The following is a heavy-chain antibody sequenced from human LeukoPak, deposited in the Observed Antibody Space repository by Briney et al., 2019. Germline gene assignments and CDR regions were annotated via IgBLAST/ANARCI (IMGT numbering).Heavy chain of an antibody. J-gene: IGHJ4*02. CDR3: ATGRGSSSVVFDY. CDR1: GGSINSYY. D-gene: IGHD6-6*01. CDR2: IYTSGNT. V-gene: IGHV4-4*07. Sequence: PSETLSLTCTVSGGSINSYYWNWIRQPAGKGLEWIWRIYTSGNTNYNPSLNSRVTMSVDTSKNQFSLKLSSVTAADTAVYYCATGRGSSSVVFDYWGQGAPVTVSS.